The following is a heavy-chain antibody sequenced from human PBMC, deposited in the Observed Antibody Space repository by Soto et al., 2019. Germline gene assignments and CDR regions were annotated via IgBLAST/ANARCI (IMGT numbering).Heavy chain of an antibody. CDR3: AHRRRYNSTWYMGFDY. Sequence: QITLKESGPTLVKPTQTLTLTCTFSGFSLSTSGVGVGWVRQPPGKALEWLTLIYWDDDKRYSPSLKSRLTITNDPTKNQVVLTMTNIDPVDTATYYCAHRRRYNSTWYMGFDYWGQGTLVTVSS. CDR2: IYWDDDK. V-gene: IGHV2-5*02. D-gene: IGHD6-13*01. CDR1: GFSLSTSGVG. J-gene: IGHJ4*02.